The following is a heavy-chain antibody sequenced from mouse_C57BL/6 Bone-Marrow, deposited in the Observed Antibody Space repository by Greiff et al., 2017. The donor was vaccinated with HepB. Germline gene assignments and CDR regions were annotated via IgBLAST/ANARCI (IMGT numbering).Heavy chain of an antibody. CDR1: GFTFSSYG. CDR3: ARRNWVDY. V-gene: IGHV5-6*02. D-gene: IGHD4-1*01. J-gene: IGHJ2*01. CDR2: ISSGGSYT. Sequence: EVKLMESGGDLVKPGGSLKLSCAASGFTFSSYGMSWVRQTPDKRLEWVATISSGGSYTYYPDSVKGRFTISRDNAKHTLYLQMSSLKSEDTAMYYCARRNWVDYWGQGTTLTVSS.